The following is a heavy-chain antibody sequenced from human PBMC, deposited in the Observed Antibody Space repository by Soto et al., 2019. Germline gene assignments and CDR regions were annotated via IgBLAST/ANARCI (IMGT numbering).Heavy chain of an antibody. CDR3: ARDRVVVVPAADLYMDV. D-gene: IGHD2-2*01. J-gene: IGHJ6*03. Sequence: PGGSLILSCAASGFNFSSYIMNWVRPAPGKGLEWVSYISSSSSTIYYADSVKGRFTISRDNAKNSLYLQMNSLRAEDTAVYYCARDRVVVVPAADLYMDVWGKGTTVTVSS. CDR2: ISSSSSTI. CDR1: GFNFSSYI. V-gene: IGHV3-48*01.